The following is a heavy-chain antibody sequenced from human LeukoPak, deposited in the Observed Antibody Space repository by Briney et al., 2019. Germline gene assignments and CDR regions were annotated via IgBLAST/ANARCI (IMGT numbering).Heavy chain of an antibody. J-gene: IGHJ4*02. CDR3: AKGKGTMIVVVIHY. V-gene: IGHV3-23*01. CDR2: ISGSGGST. D-gene: IGHD3-22*01. Sequence: GGSLRLSCAASGFTFSSYAMSWVRQAPGKGLEWVSGISGSGGSTYYADSVKGRFTISRDNSKSTLYLQMNSLRAEDTAVYYCAKGKGTMIVVVIHYWGQGTLVTVSS. CDR1: GFTFSSYA.